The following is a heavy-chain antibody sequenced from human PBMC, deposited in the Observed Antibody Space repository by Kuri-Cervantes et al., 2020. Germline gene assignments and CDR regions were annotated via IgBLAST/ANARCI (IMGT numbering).Heavy chain of an antibody. V-gene: IGHV3-74*01. CDR2: ISPDGTEA. J-gene: IGHJ2*01. CDR3: AKDRGIAVAGTGWYFDL. Sequence: GESLKISCAASGFIFSTRWMHWVRQAPGKGLVWVSRISPDGTEANYADSVRGRFTLSRDNTKSTLHMQMNSLRAEDTAVYYCAKDRGIAVAGTGWYFDLWGRGTLVTVSS. CDR1: GFIFSTRW. D-gene: IGHD6-19*01.